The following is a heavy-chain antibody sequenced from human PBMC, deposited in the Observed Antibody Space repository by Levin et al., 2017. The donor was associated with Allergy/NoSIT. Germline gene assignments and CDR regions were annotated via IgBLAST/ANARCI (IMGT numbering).Heavy chain of an antibody. CDR1: GFTFSSYA. D-gene: IGHD6-13*01. CDR2: ISYDGSNK. Sequence: GESLKISCAASGFTFSSYAMHWVRQAPGKGLEWVAVISYDGSNKYYADSVKGRFTISRDNSKNTLYLQMNSLRAEDTAVYYCARDPIAAAGRGGMDVWGQGTTVTVSS. CDR3: ARDPIAAAGRGGMDV. V-gene: IGHV3-30*04. J-gene: IGHJ6*02.